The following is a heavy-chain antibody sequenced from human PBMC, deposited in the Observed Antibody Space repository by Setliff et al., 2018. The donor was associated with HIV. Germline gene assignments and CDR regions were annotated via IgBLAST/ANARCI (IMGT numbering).Heavy chain of an antibody. CDR3: ARVSSGTYFSEFYYYMDV. Sequence: SETLSLTCTVSGGSINNYHWSWVRQPPGKGLEWIAYVYYIGNTNYNPSLKSRVTVSVDTSKNQFSLKLTSVAAADTAVYYCARVSSGTYFSEFYYYMDVWGKGTTVTVSS. J-gene: IGHJ6*03. CDR2: VYYIGNT. CDR1: GGSINNYH. D-gene: IGHD1-26*01. V-gene: IGHV4-59*01.